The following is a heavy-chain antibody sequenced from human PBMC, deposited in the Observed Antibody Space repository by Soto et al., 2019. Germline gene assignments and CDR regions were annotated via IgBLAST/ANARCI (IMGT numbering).Heavy chain of an antibody. CDR2: ISGSSNST. V-gene: IGHV3-21*04. CDR1: GFTFTSYG. CDR3: ASRSSGWYFDY. Sequence: PGGSLRLSCAASGFTFTSYGMNWVRQAPGKGLEWVSVISGSSNSTYYADSVKGRFTISRDNAKNTLYLQMNSLRAEDTAVYYCASRSSGWYFDYWGQGTLVTVSS. J-gene: IGHJ4*02. D-gene: IGHD6-19*01.